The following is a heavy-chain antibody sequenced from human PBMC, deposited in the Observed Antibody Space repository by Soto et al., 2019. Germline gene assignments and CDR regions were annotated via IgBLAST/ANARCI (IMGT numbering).Heavy chain of an antibody. CDR1: GDSITNNHW. J-gene: IGHJ6*02. D-gene: IGHD3-16*01. CDR2: IYHTGHA. CDR3: ASKLGPYYYGLDV. Sequence: SETLSLTCTVYGDSITNNHWWTWVRQSPGKGPEMIGEIYHTGHANYNPSLNSRVAIPVDKSKNQSSLTLNSVTAADTAVYYCASKLGPYYYGLDVWGQGTTVTVSS. V-gene: IGHV4-4*02.